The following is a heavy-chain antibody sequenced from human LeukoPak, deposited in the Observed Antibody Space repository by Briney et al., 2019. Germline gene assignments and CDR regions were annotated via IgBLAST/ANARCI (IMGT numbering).Heavy chain of an antibody. V-gene: IGHV3-66*01. D-gene: IGHD4-23*01. J-gene: IGHJ4*02. CDR2: IYSDGST. CDR1: GFTVSSNY. CDR3: ARFNFYGGTPFDY. Sequence: GGSLRLSCAASGFTVSSNYMSWVRQAPGKGLEWVSVIYSDGSTYYADSVKGRFTISRDNSKNTLYLQMNSLRAEDTAVYYCARFNFYGGTPFDYWGQGTLVTVSS.